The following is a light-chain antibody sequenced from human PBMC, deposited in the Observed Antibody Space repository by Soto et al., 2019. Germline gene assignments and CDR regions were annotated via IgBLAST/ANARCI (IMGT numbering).Light chain of an antibody. CDR2: LNN. CDR1: NSNIGGNY. CDR3: AAWDDSLKGVV. J-gene: IGLJ2*01. V-gene: IGLV1-47*02. Sequence: QSVLTQPPSASGTPGQRVSISCSGTNSNIGGNYVYWYQHVPGKAPKLLISLNNQRPSGVPDRFSGSKSGTSASLAISGLRSEDEAHYYCAAWDDSLKGVVFGGGTKVTVL.